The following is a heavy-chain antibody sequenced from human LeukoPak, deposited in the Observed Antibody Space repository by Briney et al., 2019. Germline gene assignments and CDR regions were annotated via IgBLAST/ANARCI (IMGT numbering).Heavy chain of an antibody. CDR3: AREGYYYDSSGYYPNFDY. CDR1: GGSISSYY. D-gene: IGHD3-22*01. CDR2: IYYSGST. J-gene: IGHJ4*02. Sequence: PSETLSLTCTVSGGSISSYYWSWLRQPPGKGLEWIGYIYYSGSTNYNPSLKSRVTISVDTSKNQFFLQLNSVTPEDTAVYYFAREGYYYDSSGYYPNFDYWGQGTLVTVSS. V-gene: IGHV4-59*12.